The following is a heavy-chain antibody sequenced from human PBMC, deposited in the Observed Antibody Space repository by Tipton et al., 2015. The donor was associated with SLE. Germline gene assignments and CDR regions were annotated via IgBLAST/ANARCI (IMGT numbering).Heavy chain of an antibody. Sequence: TLSLTCSVSGGSLTSYYWTWIRQPPGKGVEWIGHIYYSGSTNYNPSLKSRVSISIGKSKNQFSLTLTSVIAADTAVYFCARVATRSGGFDYFDYWGQGAQVTVSS. CDR1: GGSLTSYY. CDR2: IYYSGST. CDR3: ARVATRSGGFDYFDY. J-gene: IGHJ4*02. D-gene: IGHD1-1*01. V-gene: IGHV4-59*01.